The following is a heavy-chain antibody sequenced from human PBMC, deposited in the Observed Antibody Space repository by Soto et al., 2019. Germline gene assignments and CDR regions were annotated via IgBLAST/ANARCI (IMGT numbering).Heavy chain of an antibody. Sequence: EVQLLESGGGLVQPGGSLRLACAASGFSFNSSAMVWVRQAPGKGLEWVAVISARGGSSYFADSVKGRFAISRGNSKNVVSLAMTHLKAEDSAIYFCLSRSIDYSAAIENWCQATRLLVSS. J-gene: IGHJ4*02. D-gene: IGHD1-26*01. V-gene: IGHV3-23*01. CDR3: LSRSIDYSAAIEN. CDR1: GFSFNSSA. CDR2: ISARGGSS.